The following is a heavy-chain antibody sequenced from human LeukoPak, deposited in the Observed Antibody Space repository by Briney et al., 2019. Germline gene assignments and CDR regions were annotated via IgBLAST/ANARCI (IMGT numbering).Heavy chain of an antibody. CDR1: GGSISSYY. D-gene: IGHD3-16*02. V-gene: IGHV4-59*08. J-gene: IGHJ3*02. CDR3: ARTPSYDYVWGSYRYRTYDAFDI. CDR2: IYYSGST. Sequence: SETLSLTCTVSGGSISSYYWSWIRQPPGKGLEWIGYIYYSGSTNYNPSLKGRVTISVDTSNNQFSLKLSSVTAADTAVYYCARTPSYDYVWGSYRYRTYDAFDIWGQGTMVTVSS.